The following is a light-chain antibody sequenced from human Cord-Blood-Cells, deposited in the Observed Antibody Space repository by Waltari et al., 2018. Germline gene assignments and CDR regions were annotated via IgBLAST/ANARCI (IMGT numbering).Light chain of an antibody. CDR3: QQRSNWPLT. CDR1: QSVSSY. Sequence: ELVLTPSPATLSLSPGERATLSCRASQSVSSYLAWYQQKPGQAPRRLIYEASTRATGIPARFSGSGSGTDFTLTISSLEPEDFAVYYCQQRSNWPLTFGGGTKVEIK. CDR2: EAS. V-gene: IGKV3-11*01. J-gene: IGKJ4*01.